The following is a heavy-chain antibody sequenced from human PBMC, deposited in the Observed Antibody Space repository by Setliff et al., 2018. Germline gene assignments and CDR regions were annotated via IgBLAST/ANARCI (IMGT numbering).Heavy chain of an antibody. CDR2: TWNDATKK. D-gene: IGHD3-3*01. CDR1: GFSFSSYG. V-gene: IGHV3-33*01. Sequence: PGGSLRLSCAASGFSFSSYGMHWVRQAPGKGLEWVAVTWNDATKKYYADSVKGRFTISRDNSKNTLYLQMNSLRAEDTAVYYCTRARDRSGYWDFDYWGQGTLVTVSS. CDR3: TRARDRSGYWDFDY. J-gene: IGHJ4*02.